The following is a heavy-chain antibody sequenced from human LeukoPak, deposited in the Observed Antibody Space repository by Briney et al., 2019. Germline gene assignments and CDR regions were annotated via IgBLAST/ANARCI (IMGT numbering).Heavy chain of an antibody. J-gene: IGHJ4*02. CDR1: GGSISSGGYY. D-gene: IGHD2-2*01. CDR3: ARARSGELPWDY. Sequence: SQTLSLICTVSGGSISSGGYYWSWIRQHPGKGLEWIGYIYYSGSTYYNPSLKSRVTISVDTSKNQFSLKLSSVTAADTAVYYCARARSGELPWDYWGQGTLVTVSS. V-gene: IGHV4-31*03. CDR2: IYYSGST.